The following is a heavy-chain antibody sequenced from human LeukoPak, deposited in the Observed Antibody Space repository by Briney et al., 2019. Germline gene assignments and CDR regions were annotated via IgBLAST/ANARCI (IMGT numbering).Heavy chain of an antibody. CDR2: ISWNSGSI. J-gene: IGHJ4*02. CDR3: AKDAQLWFGELFAFDY. D-gene: IGHD3-10*01. Sequence: GGSLRLSCAASGFTFDDYAMHWVRQAPGKGLEWVSGISWNSGSIGYADSVKGRFTISRDNAKNSLYLQMNSLRAEDTALYYCAKDAQLWFGELFAFDYWGQGTLVTVSS. V-gene: IGHV3-9*01. CDR1: GFTFDDYA.